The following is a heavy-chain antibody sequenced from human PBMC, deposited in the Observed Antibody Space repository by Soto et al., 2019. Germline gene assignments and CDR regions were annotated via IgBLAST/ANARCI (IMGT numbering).Heavy chain of an antibody. CDR2: ISAYNGNT. CDR1: GYTFTSYS. V-gene: IGHV1-18*01. D-gene: IGHD5-18*01. Sequence: ASVKVSCKASGYTFTSYSISWVRQAPGQGLEWMGWISAYNGNTNYAQKLQGRVTMTTDTSTSTAYMELRSLRSDDTAVYYCARDRVDTRDYYYYGMDVWGQGTTVTVSS. J-gene: IGHJ6*02. CDR3: ARDRVDTRDYYYYGMDV.